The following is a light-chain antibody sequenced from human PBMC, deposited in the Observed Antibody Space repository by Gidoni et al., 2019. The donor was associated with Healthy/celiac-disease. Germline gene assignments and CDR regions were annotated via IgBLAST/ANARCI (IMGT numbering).Light chain of an antibody. CDR2: DAS. V-gene: IGKV1-33*01. Sequence: MTQSPSPLSASVGDRVTITCQASQNISSYLNWYQQKPGKAPKLLIYDASNLETGVPSRFSGSGSGTDFTFTISSLQPEDIATYYCQQYDNLPLTFGGGTKVEIK. J-gene: IGKJ4*01. CDR3: QQYDNLPLT. CDR1: QNISSY.